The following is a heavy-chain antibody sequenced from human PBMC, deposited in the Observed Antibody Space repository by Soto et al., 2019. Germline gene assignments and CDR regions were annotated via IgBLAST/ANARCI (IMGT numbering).Heavy chain of an antibody. J-gene: IGHJ4*02. Sequence: GGSLRLSCAASGFTSSGYWMTWVRQAPGKGLEWVANINQDGSEKYYVDSVKGRFTISRDNAKDSLYLQMNSLRVEDTAVYYCALSGLRSSSSGDFDYWGQGTLVTVSS. D-gene: IGHD6-13*01. CDR3: ALSGLRSSSSGDFDY. CDR1: GFTSSGYW. CDR2: INQDGSEK. V-gene: IGHV3-7*03.